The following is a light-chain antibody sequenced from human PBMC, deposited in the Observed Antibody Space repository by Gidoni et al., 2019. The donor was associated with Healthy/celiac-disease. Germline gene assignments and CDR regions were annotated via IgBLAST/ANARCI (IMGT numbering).Light chain of an antibody. CDR1: RSNIGSNT. CDR2: SNN. V-gene: IGLV1-44*01. CDR3: AAWDDSLNGNVV. J-gene: IGLJ2*01. Sequence: QSVLTQPPSASGTPGQRVTISCSGSRSNIGSNTVNWYPQLPGTAPKRLIYSNNQRPTAVPDRFSCSKSGTSASLAISGLQSEDEADYYCAAWDDSLNGNVVFGGGTKLTVL.